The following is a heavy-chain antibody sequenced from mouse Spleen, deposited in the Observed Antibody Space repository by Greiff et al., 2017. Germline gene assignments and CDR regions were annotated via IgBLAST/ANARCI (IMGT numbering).Heavy chain of an antibody. CDR1: GYTFTNYW. J-gene: IGHJ1*01. CDR2: IYPGGGYT. D-gene: IGHD1-1*02. V-gene: IGHV1-63*02. CDR3: ARETGSPNWYFDV. Sequence: QVQLKQSRAELVRPGTSVKISCKASGYTFTNYWLGWVKQRPGHGLEWIGDIYPGGGYTNYNEKFKGKATLTADTSSSTAYMQLSSLTSEDSAVYFCARETGSPNWYFDVWGAGTTVTVSS.